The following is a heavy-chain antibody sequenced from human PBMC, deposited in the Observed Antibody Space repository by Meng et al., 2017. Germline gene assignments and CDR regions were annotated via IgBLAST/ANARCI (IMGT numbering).Heavy chain of an antibody. CDR2: IYYSGST. Sequence: SETLSLTCTVSGGSISSSSYYWGWIRQPPGKGLEWIGSIYYSGSTYYNPSLKSRVTISVDTSKNQFSRKLSSVTAADTAVYYCARDLIVVVPAAINYYYYGMDVWGQGTTVTVSS. CDR1: GGSISSSSYY. V-gene: IGHV4-39*07. D-gene: IGHD2-2*01. J-gene: IGHJ6*02. CDR3: ARDLIVVVPAAINYYYYGMDV.